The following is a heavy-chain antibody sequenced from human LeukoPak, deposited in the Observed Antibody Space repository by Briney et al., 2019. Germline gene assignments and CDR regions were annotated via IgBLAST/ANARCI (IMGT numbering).Heavy chain of an antibody. CDR1: RFTLSSYG. Sequence: GGSLRLSCAASRFTLSSYGMHWVRQAPGKGLEWVAVIWYDGSNKNYADSVKGRFTIPRDNSKNTLYLQMNSLRAEDTAVYYCARASDYGDSYFDYWGQGTLVTVSS. V-gene: IGHV3-33*01. CDR2: IWYDGSNK. J-gene: IGHJ4*02. D-gene: IGHD4-17*01. CDR3: ARASDYGDSYFDY.